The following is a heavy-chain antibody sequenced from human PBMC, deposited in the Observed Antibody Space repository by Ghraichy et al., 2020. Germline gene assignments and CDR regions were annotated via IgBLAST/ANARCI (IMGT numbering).Heavy chain of an antibody. D-gene: IGHD6-19*01. CDR2: ISGTGGTT. J-gene: IGHJ4*02. CDR1: GFTFISYG. Sequence: GGSLRLSCAASGFTFISYGMNWVRQAPGKGLEWVSTISGTGGTTYYADSVKGRFTISRDTSKNTLYLQMNSLRAEDTAVYYCAKSSILAVAGVDHWGQGTLVTVSA. V-gene: IGHV3-23*01. CDR3: AKSSILAVAGVDH.